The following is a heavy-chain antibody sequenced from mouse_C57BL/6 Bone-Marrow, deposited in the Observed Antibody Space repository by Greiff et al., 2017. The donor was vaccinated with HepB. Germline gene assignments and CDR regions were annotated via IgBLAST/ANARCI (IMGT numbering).Heavy chain of an antibody. CDR2: ISNGGGST. CDR3: ARHGYGRYAMDY. Sequence: DVKLQESGGGLVQPGGSLKLSCAASGFTFSDYYMYWVRQTPEKRLEWVAYISNGGGSTYYPDTVKGRFTISRDNAKNTLYLQMSRLKSEDTAMYYCARHGYGRYAMDYWGQGTSVTVSS. V-gene: IGHV5-12*01. D-gene: IGHD1-1*01. J-gene: IGHJ4*01. CDR1: GFTFSDYY.